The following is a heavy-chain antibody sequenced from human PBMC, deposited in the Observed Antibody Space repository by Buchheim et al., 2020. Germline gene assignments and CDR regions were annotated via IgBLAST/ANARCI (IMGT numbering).Heavy chain of an antibody. CDR3: ASTSQTYYYDSSGYYGLGY. D-gene: IGHD3-22*01. V-gene: IGHV1-46*01. CDR2: INPGGGSP. Sequence: QVQLVQSGAEVKKPGASVKVSCKASGYTFTSYYMHWVRQAPGQGLEWMGIINPGGGSPSYAQKFQGRVTMTRDTATSTGYMELSSLRSEDAAVYYCASTSQTYYYDSSGYYGLGYWGQGTL. J-gene: IGHJ4*02. CDR1: GYTFTSYY.